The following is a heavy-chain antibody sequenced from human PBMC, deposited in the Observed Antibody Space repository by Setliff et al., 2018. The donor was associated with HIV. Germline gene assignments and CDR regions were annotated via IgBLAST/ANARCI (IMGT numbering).Heavy chain of an antibody. D-gene: IGHD5-18*01. V-gene: IGHV4-39*07. Sequence: KPSETLSLTCTVSGGSISSSSYYWGWIRQPPGKGLEWIGRIYYSGSTYYNPSLKSRVTISVDTSKNQFSLKLSSVTAADTAVYYCAREPRGYSYGALYFDYWGQGTLVTVSS. J-gene: IGHJ4*02. CDR2: IYYSGST. CDR3: AREPRGYSYGALYFDY. CDR1: GGSISSSSYY.